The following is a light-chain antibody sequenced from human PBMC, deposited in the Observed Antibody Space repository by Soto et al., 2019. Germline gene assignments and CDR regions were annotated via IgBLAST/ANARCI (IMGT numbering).Light chain of an antibody. CDR1: SSDVGSYNL. CDR2: EGS. V-gene: IGLV2-23*03. Sequence: QSALAQPASVSGSPGQSITISCTGTSSDVGSYNLVSWYQQHPGKAPKLMVYEGSKRPSGVSNRFSGSKSGNTASLTISGLQAEDEADYYCCSYAATSTFVFRTATKVTVL. J-gene: IGLJ1*01. CDR3: CSYAATSTFV.